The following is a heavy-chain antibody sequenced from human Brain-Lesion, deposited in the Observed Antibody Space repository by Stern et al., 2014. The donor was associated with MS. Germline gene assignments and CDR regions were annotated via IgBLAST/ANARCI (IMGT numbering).Heavy chain of an antibody. CDR3: ARGRVVPGFQYYATDV. CDR2: IFNSGST. J-gene: IGHJ6*02. Sequence: KESGPGLVKPSQTLSLSCTVSGGSISSGGYYWSWIRQPAGKGLEWIGRIFNSGSTSYNPSLKNRVTISIDTSQNQVSLRLNSMTAADTAVYYCARGRVVPGFQYYATDVWGQGTTVIVSS. CDR1: GGSISSGGYY. V-gene: IGHV4-61*02. D-gene: IGHD2-2*01.